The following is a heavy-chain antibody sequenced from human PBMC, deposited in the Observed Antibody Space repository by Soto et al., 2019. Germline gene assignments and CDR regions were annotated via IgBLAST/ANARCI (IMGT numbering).Heavy chain of an antibody. J-gene: IGHJ6*02. CDR3: GKDRALVAYYGMDV. CDR1: GVTFSSYG. V-gene: IGHV3-30*18. Sequence: AETLSLTCTASGVTFSSYGMHWVRQPPGKGLEWVAVISYDGSNKYNSDSVKGRFTISRDNSKNNLYLQMNSPRAEATAVYYCGKDRALVAYYGMDVWGQGTTVTVSS. CDR2: ISYDGSNK. D-gene: IGHD2-8*02.